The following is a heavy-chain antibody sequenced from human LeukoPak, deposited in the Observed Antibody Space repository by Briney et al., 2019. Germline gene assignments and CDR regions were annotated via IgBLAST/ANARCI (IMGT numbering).Heavy chain of an antibody. V-gene: IGHV3-23*01. CDR1: GFTFSSYA. CDR2: ISGSGGST. D-gene: IGHD3-10*01. Sequence: GGSLRLSCAASGFTFSSYAVSWVRQAPGKGLEWVSAISGSGGSTYYADSVKGRFTISRDNSKNTLYLQMNSLKGEGTAVYYCAKVRAMVRGVPYFDYWGQGTLVTVSS. J-gene: IGHJ4*02. CDR3: AKVRAMVRGVPYFDY.